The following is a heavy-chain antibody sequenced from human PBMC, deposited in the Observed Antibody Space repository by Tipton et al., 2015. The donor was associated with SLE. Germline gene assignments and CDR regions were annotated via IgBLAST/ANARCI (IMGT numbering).Heavy chain of an antibody. V-gene: IGHV4-39*07. J-gene: IGHJ4*02. CDR3: ATPGYFGSGSSVAY. CDR2: IYSSGYT. D-gene: IGHD3-10*01. CDR1: GGSITSSSYY. Sequence: VKPSETLSLTCTVSGGSITSSSYYWVWIRQPPGKGLEWIGSIYSSGYTYYNPSLKSRISISVDTSKSQFSLKLNSVTAADTAVYYCATPGYFGSGSSVAYWGQGTLVAVSS.